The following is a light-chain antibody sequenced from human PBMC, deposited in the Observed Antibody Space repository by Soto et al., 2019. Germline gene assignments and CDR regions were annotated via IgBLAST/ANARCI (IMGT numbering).Light chain of an antibody. CDR2: GAS. CDR1: QSVSSN. Sequence: EIVMTQSPATLSVSPGERATLSCRASQSVSSNLAWYQQKPGQAPRLLIYGASTRATGIPARFSGSGSGTEFTLTISSLQSEAFAVYYCQQYNNWPPTFGQGTKLEIK. CDR3: QQYNNWPPT. V-gene: IGKV3-15*01. J-gene: IGKJ2*01.